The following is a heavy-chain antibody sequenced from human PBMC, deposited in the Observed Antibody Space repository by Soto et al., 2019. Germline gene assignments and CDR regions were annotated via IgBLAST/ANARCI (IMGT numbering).Heavy chain of an antibody. J-gene: IGHJ5*02. CDR3: ARFTVDTIVTSGWCHYLDQ. CDR1: GFTFSSSA. Sequence: EVQLLDSGGGLVQPGGSLRLSCAASGFTFSSSAMSWVRQAPGKGLEWVSAVSGSGGNTYYADSVRGRFTISRDNSKNTQYLQMNRLRSEDTAIYLCARFTVDTIVTSGWCHYLDQCGQGTLVTVSS. D-gene: IGHD6-19*01. V-gene: IGHV3-23*01. CDR2: VSGSGGNT.